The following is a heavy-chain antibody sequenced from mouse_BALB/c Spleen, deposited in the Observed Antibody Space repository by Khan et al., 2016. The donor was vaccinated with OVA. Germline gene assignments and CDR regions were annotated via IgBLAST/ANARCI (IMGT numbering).Heavy chain of an antibody. CDR1: GYSITSDYA. D-gene: IGHD1-3*01. V-gene: IGHV3-2*02. Sequence: EVQLQESGPGLVKPSQSLTLTCTVTGYSITSDYAWNWIRQFPGSKLEWMGYIHYSGSTSYNPSLKRRISITRDTSKNQFFLQLNSVTTEDTATYYCARRSGWGAGTTVTVSS. CDR3: ARRSG. CDR2: IHYSGST. J-gene: IGHJ1*01.